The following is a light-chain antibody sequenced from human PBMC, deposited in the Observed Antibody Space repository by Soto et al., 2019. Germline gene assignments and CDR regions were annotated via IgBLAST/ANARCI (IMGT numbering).Light chain of an antibody. CDR2: EVN. J-gene: IGLJ1*01. CDR3: SSYAGRSNV. V-gene: IGLV2-8*01. CDR1: SSDLGGYNY. Sequence: QSVPTQPAASSGTPGRSVAISCTGTSSDLGGYNYVSWYQQHPGKAPKLMIYEVNKRPSGVPDRFSGSKSGNTASLTVSGLQAEDEADYYCSSYAGRSNVFGTGTKVTV.